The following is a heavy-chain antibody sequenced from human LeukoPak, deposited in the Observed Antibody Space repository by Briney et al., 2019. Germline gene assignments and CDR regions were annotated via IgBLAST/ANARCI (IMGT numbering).Heavy chain of an antibody. CDR2: IYYSGST. D-gene: IGHD7-27*01. CDR3: ASYWGSGANWFDP. Sequence: SETLSLTCTVSGGSISSYYWSWIWQPPGKRLEWIGYIYYSGSTNYNPSLKSRVTISVDTSKNQFSLKLSSVTAADTAVYYCASYWGSGANWFDPWGQGTLVTVSS. V-gene: IGHV4-59*01. CDR1: GGSISSYY. J-gene: IGHJ5*02.